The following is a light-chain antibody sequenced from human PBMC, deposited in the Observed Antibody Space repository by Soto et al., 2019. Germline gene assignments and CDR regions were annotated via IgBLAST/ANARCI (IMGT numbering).Light chain of an antibody. CDR3: QQYNNWPPWT. V-gene: IGKV3-15*01. J-gene: IGKJ1*01. CDR2: AAD. CDR1: QSVSNK. Sequence: EVVMRQSPASLSVSPGETATLSCRASQSVSNKLAWYQQRPGQAPRLLIYAADTRATGIPDRFSGSGSGREFTLTISSLQSEDFAVYYCQQYNNWPPWTVGQGTKVDIK.